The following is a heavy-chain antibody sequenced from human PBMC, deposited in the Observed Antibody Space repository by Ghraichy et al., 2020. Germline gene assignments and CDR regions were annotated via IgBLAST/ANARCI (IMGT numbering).Heavy chain of an antibody. Sequence: SETLSLTCTVSGGSVSTVDYYWSWIRQHPEKGLEWIGFVSYSGSSYYNPSLKSRATISLDTSQNQVSLKLSSVTAADAAVYFCAGGTSSDKVDYWGQGILVTVSS. D-gene: IGHD3/OR15-3a*01. J-gene: IGHJ4*02. CDR3: AGGTSSDKVDY. CDR1: GGSVSTVDYY. CDR2: VSYSGSS. V-gene: IGHV4-31*03.